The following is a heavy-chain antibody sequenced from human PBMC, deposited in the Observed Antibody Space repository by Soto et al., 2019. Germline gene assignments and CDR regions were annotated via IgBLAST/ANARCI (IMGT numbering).Heavy chain of an antibody. Sequence: RGSLRLSWVASGFTFSSYAMHWGRQAPGKGLEWVAVISYDGSNKYYADSVKGRFTISRDNSKNTLYLQMNSLRAEDTAVYYCARDDRITICGVVPPLPSSGMAVWGQGTRVAASS. CDR3: ARDDRITICGVVPPLPSSGMAV. CDR1: GFTFSSYA. D-gene: IGHD3-3*01. J-gene: IGHJ6*02. CDR2: ISYDGSNK. V-gene: IGHV3-30-3*01.